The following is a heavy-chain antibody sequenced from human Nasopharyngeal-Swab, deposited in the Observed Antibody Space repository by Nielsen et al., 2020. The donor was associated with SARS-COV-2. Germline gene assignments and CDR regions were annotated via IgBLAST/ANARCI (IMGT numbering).Heavy chain of an antibody. D-gene: IGHD1-26*01. CDR2: IFSNDEK. J-gene: IGHJ6*02. Sequence: SGPTLVKPTETLTLTCTVSGFSLSNARMGVSWIRQPPGKALEWLAHIFSNDEKSYSTSLKSRLTISKDTSKSQVVLTMTNMDPVDTATYYCARQAFLSGSYRADYYYGMDVWGQGTTVTVSS. CDR1: GFSLSNARMG. V-gene: IGHV2-26*01. CDR3: ARQAFLSGSYRADYYYGMDV.